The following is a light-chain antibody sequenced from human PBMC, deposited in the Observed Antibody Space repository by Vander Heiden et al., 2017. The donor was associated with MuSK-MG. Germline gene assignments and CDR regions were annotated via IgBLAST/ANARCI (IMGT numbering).Light chain of an antibody. J-gene: IGKJ4*01. Sequence: DILMTQPPDSLALALGEMATINCKSSQSVFYISNNQNYLAWYQQKPGKPPKLLIYGASTRESGVPERFSGSGSGTDFTLTISSLQAEDVAVYYCQQYYSTPLTFGGGTKVEIK. CDR3: QQYYSTPLT. CDR2: GAS. CDR1: QSVFYISNNQNY. V-gene: IGKV4-1*01.